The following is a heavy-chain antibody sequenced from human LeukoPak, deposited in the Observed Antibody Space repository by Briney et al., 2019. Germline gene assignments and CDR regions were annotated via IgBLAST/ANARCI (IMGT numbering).Heavy chain of an antibody. D-gene: IGHD1-26*01. Sequence: PGGSLTLSCAVSGFTFSHYYMSWIPQAPGKGVEGVSFISGGGGTISHADSVKGRFTISRDNAKSSLFLQMNSLRAEDTAVYYCAKRAGAEIRFDFWGRGTLVTVTS. CDR3: AKRAGAEIRFDF. CDR1: GFTFSHYY. V-gene: IGHV3-11*01. CDR2: ISGGGGTI. J-gene: IGHJ4*02.